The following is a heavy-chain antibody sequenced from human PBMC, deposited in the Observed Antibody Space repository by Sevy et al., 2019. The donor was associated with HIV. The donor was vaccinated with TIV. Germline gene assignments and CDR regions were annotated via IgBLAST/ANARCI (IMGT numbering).Heavy chain of an antibody. V-gene: IGHV3-53*01. D-gene: IGHD4-17*01. CDR3: ARSPYGDYGLYY. Sequence: GGSLRLSCAASGFTVSSNYMSWVRQAPGKGLEWVSVIYSGGSTYYADSVKGRFTISRDNSKNTLYLQMNGLRAEDTAVYYCARSPYGDYGLYYWGQGTLVTVSS. CDR2: IYSGGST. CDR1: GFTVSSNY. J-gene: IGHJ4*02.